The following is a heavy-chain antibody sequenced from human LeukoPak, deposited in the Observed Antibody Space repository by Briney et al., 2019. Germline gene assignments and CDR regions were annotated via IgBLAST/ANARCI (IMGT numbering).Heavy chain of an antibody. J-gene: IGHJ4*02. D-gene: IGHD1-7*01. CDR2: ISDSGDTT. CDR1: GFNFNAYG. CDR3: AKDERNWNYNLASQTYD. Sequence: GGSLRLSCVGSGFNFNAYGMNWVRQAPGKGLEWVSAISDSGDTTYYADSVKGRFTVSRDNSKNTLYLQMSSLRAEDTAVYYCAKDERNWNYNLASQTYDWGQGTLVTVSS. V-gene: IGHV3-23*01.